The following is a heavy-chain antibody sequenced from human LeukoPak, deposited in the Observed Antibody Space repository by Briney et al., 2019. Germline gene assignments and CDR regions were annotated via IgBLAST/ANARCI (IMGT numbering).Heavy chain of an antibody. V-gene: IGHV4-39*07. CDR1: GGSISSSSYY. CDR3: ASLAVAGTSDAFDI. CDR2: IYYSGST. Sequence: SETLSLTCIVSGGSISSSSYYWGWIRQPPGKGLEWIGSIYYSGSTYYNPSLKSRVTISVDTSKNQFSLKLSSVTAADTAVYYCASLAVAGTSDAFDIWGQGTMVTVSS. J-gene: IGHJ3*02. D-gene: IGHD6-19*01.